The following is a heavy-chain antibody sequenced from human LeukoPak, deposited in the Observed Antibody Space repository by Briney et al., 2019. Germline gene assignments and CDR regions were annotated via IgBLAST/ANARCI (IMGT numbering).Heavy chain of an antibody. D-gene: IGHD2-2*01. Sequence: PGRSLRLSCAASGFTFDDYAMHWVRQAPGKGLEWVSAISGSDGSTYYADSVKGRFTISRDDSQNTLYLQMNSLSAEDTAVYYCAKVETSGGANCYALDYWGQGTLVTVSS. CDR2: ISGSDGST. V-gene: IGHV3-23*01. CDR3: AKVETSGGANCYALDY. CDR1: GFTFDDYA. J-gene: IGHJ4*02.